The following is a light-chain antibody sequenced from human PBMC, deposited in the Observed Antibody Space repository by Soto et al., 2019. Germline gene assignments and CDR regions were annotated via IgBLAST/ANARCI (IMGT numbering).Light chain of an antibody. J-gene: IGKJ3*01. CDR1: QSVSSY. V-gene: IGKV3-11*01. Sequence: EIVLTQSPGTLSLSPGERATLSCRASQSVSSYLAWYQQKPGQAPRLLIYDASNRATGIPARLSGSGSGTDFTLTISRLEPEDFAVYYCQQHNNWLGFTFGPGTKVDIK. CDR2: DAS. CDR3: QQHNNWLGFT.